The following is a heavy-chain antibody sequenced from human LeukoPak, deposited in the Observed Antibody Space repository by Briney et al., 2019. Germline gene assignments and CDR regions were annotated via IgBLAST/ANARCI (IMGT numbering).Heavy chain of an antibody. CDR1: GFTFSRYA. CDR2: ISYDANIGSNK. J-gene: IGHJ6*02. CDR3: AREATEKVMYYYDSSGYTGSYYYYGMDV. Sequence: GGSLRLSCATSGFTFSRYAMHWVRQAPGKGLEWVALISYDANIGSNKYYADSVKGRFTISRDNAKNSLYLQMNSLRAEDTAVYYCAREATEKVMYYYDSSGYTGSYYYYGMDVWGQGTTVTVSS. D-gene: IGHD3-22*01. V-gene: IGHV3-30-3*01.